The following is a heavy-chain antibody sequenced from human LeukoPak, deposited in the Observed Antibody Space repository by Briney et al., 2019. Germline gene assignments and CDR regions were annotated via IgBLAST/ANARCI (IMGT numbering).Heavy chain of an antibody. J-gene: IGHJ4*02. D-gene: IGHD3-22*01. CDR1: GGSFNNYY. Sequence: SETLSLTCAVCGGSFNNYYWSWIRQPPGKGLEWIGEINHSGSTNYNPSLKSRVTISVDTSKNQFSLKLSSVTAADTAVYYCARHNDSSGVFDYWGQGTLVTVSS. CDR2: INHSGST. V-gene: IGHV4-34*01. CDR3: ARHNDSSGVFDY.